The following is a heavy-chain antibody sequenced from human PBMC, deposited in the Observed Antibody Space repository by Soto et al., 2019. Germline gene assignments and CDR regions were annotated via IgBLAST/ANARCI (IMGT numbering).Heavy chain of an antibody. Sequence: SETLSLTCAVYGGSFSGYYWSWIRQPPGKGLEWIGEINHSGSTNYNPSLKSRVTISVDTSKNQFSLKLSSVTAADTAVYYCARGDTAGVGDTSAEYFQHWGQGTLVTVSS. CDR2: INHSGST. J-gene: IGHJ1*01. CDR3: ARGDTAGVGDTSAEYFQH. D-gene: IGHD2-21*02. V-gene: IGHV4-34*01. CDR1: GGSFSGYY.